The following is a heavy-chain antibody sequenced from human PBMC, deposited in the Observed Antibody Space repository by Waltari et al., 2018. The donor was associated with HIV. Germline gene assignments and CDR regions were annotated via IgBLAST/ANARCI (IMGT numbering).Heavy chain of an antibody. CDR3: ARGLGYSSGWYYY. Sequence: QVQLVQSGAEVKKPGSSVKVSCKASGGTFSSYAISWLRQAPGQGLEWMGRIIPILGIANYAQKFQGRVTITADKSTSTAYMELSSLRSEDTAVYYWARGLGYSSGWYYYWGQGTLVTVSS. J-gene: IGHJ4*02. V-gene: IGHV1-69*04. D-gene: IGHD6-19*01. CDR1: GGTFSSYA. CDR2: IIPILGIA.